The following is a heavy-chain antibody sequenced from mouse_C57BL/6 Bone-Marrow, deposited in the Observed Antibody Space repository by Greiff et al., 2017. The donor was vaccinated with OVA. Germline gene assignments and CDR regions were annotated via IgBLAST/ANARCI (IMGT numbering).Heavy chain of an antibody. J-gene: IGHJ4*01. V-gene: IGHV5-6*01. Sequence: EVKLVESGGDLVKPGGSLKLSCAASGFTFSSYGMSWVSQTPDKRLEWVATISSGGSYTYYPDSVKGRFTISRDNAKNTLYLQMSSLKSEDTAMYYCARKIYYPYYAMDYWGQGTSVTVSS. CDR2: ISSGGSYT. CDR3: ARKIYYPYYAMDY. CDR1: GFTFSSYG. D-gene: IGHD2-1*01.